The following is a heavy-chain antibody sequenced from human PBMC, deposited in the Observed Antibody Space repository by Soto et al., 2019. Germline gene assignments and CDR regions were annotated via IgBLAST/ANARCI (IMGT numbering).Heavy chain of an antibody. CDR2: IKQDGSEK. J-gene: IGHJ3*02. CDR1: GFTFSSYW. D-gene: IGHD5-18*01. CDR3: ARPQDTAMVAFDI. V-gene: IGHV3-7*03. Sequence: GSLLLSCAASGFTFSSYWMSWVRQAPGKGLEWVANIKQDGSEKYYVGSVKGRFTISRDNAKNSLYLQMNSLRAEDTAVYYCARPQDTAMVAFDIWGQGTMVTVSS.